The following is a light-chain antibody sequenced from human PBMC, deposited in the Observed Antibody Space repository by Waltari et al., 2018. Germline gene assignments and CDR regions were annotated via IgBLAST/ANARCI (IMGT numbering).Light chain of an antibody. Sequence: QSALTQPASVSGSTGQSITISCTGTSSDVGGYNYVSWYQQHPGKAPKLMIYDVSNRPSGVSIRFSGSKSGNTASLTISGLQAEDEADYYCSSYTSSSTLVFGGGTKLTVL. V-gene: IGLV2-14*03. CDR1: SSDVGGYNY. CDR3: SSYTSSSTLV. CDR2: DVS. J-gene: IGLJ3*02.